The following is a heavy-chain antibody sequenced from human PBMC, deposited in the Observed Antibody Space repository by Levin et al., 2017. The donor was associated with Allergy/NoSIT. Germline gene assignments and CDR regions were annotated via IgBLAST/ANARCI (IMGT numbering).Heavy chain of an antibody. CDR2: ISWNSGSI. D-gene: IGHD2-2*01. Sequence: SLRLSCAASGFTFDDYAMHWVRQAPGKGLEWVSGISWNSGSIGYADSVKGRFTISRDNAKNSLYLQMNSLRAEDTALYYCAKSSTFVVVPADAFDIWGQGTMVTVSS. J-gene: IGHJ3*02. CDR3: AKSSTFVVVPADAFDI. CDR1: GFTFDDYA. V-gene: IGHV3-9*01.